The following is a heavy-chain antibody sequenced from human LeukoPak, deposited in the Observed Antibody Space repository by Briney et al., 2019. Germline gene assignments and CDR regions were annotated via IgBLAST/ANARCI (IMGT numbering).Heavy chain of an antibody. D-gene: IGHD7-27*01. CDR1: GFSVSTSY. J-gene: IGHJ3*02. CDR2: IYRGGTT. V-gene: IGHV3-53*04. Sequence: GGSLRLSCAASGFSVSTSYMTWVRQAAGKGLEWVSVIYRGGTTHYADSVQGRFTISRHNSENTLYLQMSSLRTEDTAMYYCARRPNWEDAFDIWGQGTVVTVSS. CDR3: ARRPNWEDAFDI.